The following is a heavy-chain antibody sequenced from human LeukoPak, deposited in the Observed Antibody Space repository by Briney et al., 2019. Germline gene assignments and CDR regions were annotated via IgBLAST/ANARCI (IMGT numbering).Heavy chain of an antibody. CDR1: GYTFTSYG. V-gene: IGHV1-18*01. CDR3: ARDGYSSGWRN. D-gene: IGHD6-19*01. J-gene: IGHJ4*02. CDR2: ISAYNGNT. Sequence: ASVKVSCKASGYTFTSYGISWVRQAPGQGLEWMGWISAYNGNTNYAQKFQGRVTITADESTSTAYMELSSLRSEDTAVYYCARDGYSSGWRNWGQGTLVTVSS.